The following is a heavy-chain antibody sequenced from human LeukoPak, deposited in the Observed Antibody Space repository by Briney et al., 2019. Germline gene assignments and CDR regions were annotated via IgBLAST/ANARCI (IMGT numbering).Heavy chain of an antibody. Sequence: PSETLSLTCTVSGGSISSSSYYWGWIRQPPGKGLEWIGIIYYRGSTYYNPSLKSRVTISVDTSKNQFSLKLSSVTAADTAVYYCARVPDSSGWFDYWGQGTLVTVSS. J-gene: IGHJ4*02. D-gene: IGHD6-19*01. CDR3: ARVPDSSGWFDY. CDR2: IYYRGST. V-gene: IGHV4-39*01. CDR1: GGSISSSSYY.